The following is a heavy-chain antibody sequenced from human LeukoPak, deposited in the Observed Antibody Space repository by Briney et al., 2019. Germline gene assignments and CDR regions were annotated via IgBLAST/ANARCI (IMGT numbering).Heavy chain of an antibody. D-gene: IGHD4-17*01. V-gene: IGHV4-59*08. Sequence: SETLSLTCTVSGDSIRSYCWSWIRQPPGKGLEWIGYIYYSGSTNYNPSLRSRVTISVDTSKNQFSLKLSSVTAADTAVYYCARGGNYGDYDGYFDYWGQGTLVTVSS. CDR2: IYYSGST. J-gene: IGHJ4*02. CDR1: GDSIRSYC. CDR3: ARGGNYGDYDGYFDY.